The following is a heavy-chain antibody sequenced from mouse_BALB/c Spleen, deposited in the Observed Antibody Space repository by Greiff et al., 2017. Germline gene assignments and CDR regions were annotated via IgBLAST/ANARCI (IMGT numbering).Heavy chain of an antibody. Sequence: EVQLVESGGGLVQPGGSLRLSCATSGFTFTDYYMSWVRQPPGKALEWLGFIRNKANGYTTEYSASVKGRFTISRDNSQSILYLQMNTLRAEDSATYYCAREGRYGSSYYGYFDVGGAGTTVTVAA. CDR2: IRNKANGYTT. D-gene: IGHD1-1*01. CDR3: AREGRYGSSYYGYFDV. CDR1: GFTFTDYY. J-gene: IGHJ1*01. V-gene: IGHV7-3*02.